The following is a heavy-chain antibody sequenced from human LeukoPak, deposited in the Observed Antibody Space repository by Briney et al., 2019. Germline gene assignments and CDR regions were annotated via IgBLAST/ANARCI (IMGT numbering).Heavy chain of an antibody. D-gene: IGHD3-22*01. CDR3: ARMKFYDSTGYSPGHYMDV. Sequence: SETLSLTCTVSGGPMYSYYWSWIRQTAGKGLEWIGRLYPGVSFDYNPSLKSRVTMSIDSSKNQFALKLSGVSAADTAVYYCARMKFYDSTGYSPGHYMDVWGKGTTVTVSS. CDR1: GGPMYSYY. CDR2: LYPGVSF. J-gene: IGHJ6*03. V-gene: IGHV4-4*07.